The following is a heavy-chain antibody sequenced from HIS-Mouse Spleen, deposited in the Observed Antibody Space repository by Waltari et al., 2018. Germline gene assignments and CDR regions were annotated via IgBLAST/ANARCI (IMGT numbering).Heavy chain of an antibody. J-gene: IGHJ4*02. Sequence: QLQLQESGPGLVKPSETLSLTCTVSGGSISSSSYYWGWTRQPPGKGLEWIGSIDYSGSTYYHPSLQRRVTISVDTSKNQFSLKLSSVTAADTAVYYCARHTVYYDSSGYPDYWGQGTLVTVSS. CDR3: ARHTVYYDSSGYPDY. CDR1: GGSISSSSYY. V-gene: IGHV4-39*01. CDR2: IDYSGST. D-gene: IGHD3-22*01.